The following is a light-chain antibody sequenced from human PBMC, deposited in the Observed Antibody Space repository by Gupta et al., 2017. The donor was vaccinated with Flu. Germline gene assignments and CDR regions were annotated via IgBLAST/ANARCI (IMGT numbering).Light chain of an antibody. CDR2: AAS. J-gene: IGKJ1*01. CDR3: QQCYTTRT. Sequence: QQKPVKSPKLLIYAASRGQSGGPSRFSGSGSVKDFTLTSSSRQAEDFATYYVQQCYTTRTFGQGTKVEIK. V-gene: IGKV1-39*01.